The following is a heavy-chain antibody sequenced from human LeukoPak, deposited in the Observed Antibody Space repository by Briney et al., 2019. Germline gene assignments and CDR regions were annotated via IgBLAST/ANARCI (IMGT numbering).Heavy chain of an antibody. CDR2: ISGSGGST. CDR1: GFTFSSYA. Sequence: GGSLRLSCAASGFTFSSYAMSWVRQAPGKGLEWVSAISGSGGSTYYAGSVKGRFTISRDNSKNTLYLQMNSLRAEDTAVYYCARDKDASFDYWGQGTLVTVSS. J-gene: IGHJ4*02. CDR3: ARDKDASFDY. V-gene: IGHV3-23*01.